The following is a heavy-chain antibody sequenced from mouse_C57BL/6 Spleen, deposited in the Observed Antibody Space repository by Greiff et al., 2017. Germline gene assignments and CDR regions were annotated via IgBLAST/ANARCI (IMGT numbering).Heavy chain of an antibody. J-gene: IGHJ2*01. Sequence: QVQLQQSGPELVKPGASVKISCKASGYAFSSSWMNWVKQRPGKGLEWIGRIYPGDGDTNYNGKFKGKATLTADKSSSTAYMQLSSLTSEDSAVXFCARPLYGNSYFDYWGQGTTLTVSS. CDR2: IYPGDGDT. CDR1: GYAFSSSW. V-gene: IGHV1-82*01. CDR3: ARPLYGNSYFDY. D-gene: IGHD2-1*01.